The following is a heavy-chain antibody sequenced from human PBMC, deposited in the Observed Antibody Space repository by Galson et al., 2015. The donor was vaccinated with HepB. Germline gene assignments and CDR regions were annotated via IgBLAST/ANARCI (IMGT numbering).Heavy chain of an antibody. CDR3: ARVVGQWLIHDAFDL. D-gene: IGHD6-19*01. CDR1: GGSMNDYY. V-gene: IGHV4-59*01. CDR2: VYYTGST. J-gene: IGHJ3*01. Sequence: SETLSLTCTVSGGSMNDYYWTWIRQPPGKGLEWIGHVYYTGSTQYNPPLKSRVTISVDTSKNQFSLKLTSLTVADTAVYFCARVVGQWLIHDAFDLWGQGTLVTVSS.